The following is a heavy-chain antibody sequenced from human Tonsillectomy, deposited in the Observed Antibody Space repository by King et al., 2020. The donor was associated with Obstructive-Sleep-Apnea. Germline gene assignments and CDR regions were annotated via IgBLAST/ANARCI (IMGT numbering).Heavy chain of an antibody. J-gene: IGHJ4*02. V-gene: IGHV3-72*01. Sequence: VQLVESGGGLVQPGESLRLSCAASGFIFSDHYMDWVRQAPGKGLEWVGRIKNKDNKYTTEYVASVQGRFTIARDDSKSSLYLQMSGLETEDTAVYYCARDLGSPKVGARWGQGTPGTVSP. CDR2: IKNKDNKYTT. CDR3: ARDLGSPKVGAR. CDR1: GFIFSDHY. D-gene: IGHD1-26*01.